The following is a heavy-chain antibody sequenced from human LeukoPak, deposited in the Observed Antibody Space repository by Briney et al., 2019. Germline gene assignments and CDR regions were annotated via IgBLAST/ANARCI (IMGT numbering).Heavy chain of an antibody. CDR1: GGSISSYY. J-gene: IGHJ4*02. Sequence: PSETLSLTCTVSGGSISSYYWSWIRQPPGKGLEWIGYIYYSGSTNYNPSLKSRVTISVDTSKNQFSLKLSSVTAADTAVYYCASSYSSGWTGPFDYWGQGTLVTVSS. CDR2: IYYSGST. V-gene: IGHV4-59*08. CDR3: ASSYSSGWTGPFDY. D-gene: IGHD6-19*01.